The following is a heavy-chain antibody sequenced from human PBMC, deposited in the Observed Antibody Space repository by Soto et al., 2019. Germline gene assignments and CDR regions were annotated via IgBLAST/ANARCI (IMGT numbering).Heavy chain of an antibody. D-gene: IGHD6-19*01. Sequence: VQLVESGGGLVQPGRSLRLSCAASGFTFDDYAMHWVRQAPGKGLEWVSGISWNSGSIGYADSVKGRFTISRDNAKNSLYLQMNSLRAEDTALYYCAKNWGAVAGFFDYWGQGTLVTVSS. J-gene: IGHJ4*02. CDR3: AKNWGAVAGFFDY. CDR2: ISWNSGSI. CDR1: GFTFDDYA. V-gene: IGHV3-9*01.